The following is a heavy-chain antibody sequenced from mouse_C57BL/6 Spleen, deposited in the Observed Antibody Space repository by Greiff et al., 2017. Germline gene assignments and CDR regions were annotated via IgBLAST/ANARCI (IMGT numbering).Heavy chain of an antibody. Sequence: VQLQQSGAELAKPGASVKLSCKASGYTFTSYWMHWVKQRPGQGLEWIGYINPSSGYTKYNQKFKDKATLTADTSSSTAYMQLSSLTYEDSAVYYCARTFITTVVPFDYWGQGTTLTVSS. CDR2: INPSSGYT. J-gene: IGHJ2*01. V-gene: IGHV1-7*01. CDR1: GYTFTSYW. D-gene: IGHD1-1*01. CDR3: ARTFITTVVPFDY.